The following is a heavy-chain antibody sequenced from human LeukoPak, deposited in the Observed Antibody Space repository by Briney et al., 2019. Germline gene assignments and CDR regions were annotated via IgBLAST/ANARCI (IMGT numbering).Heavy chain of an antibody. CDR2: ISYDGSNK. CDR3: AKDLGIVVVPAAPAFDP. Sequence: GGSLRLSCAASGFTFSSYGMHWVRQAPGKGLEGGAVISYDGSNKYYADSVKGRFTISRDNSKNTLYLQMNSLRAEDTAVYYCAKDLGIVVVPAAPAFDPWGQGTLVTVSS. V-gene: IGHV3-30*18. CDR1: GFTFSSYG. D-gene: IGHD2-2*01. J-gene: IGHJ5*02.